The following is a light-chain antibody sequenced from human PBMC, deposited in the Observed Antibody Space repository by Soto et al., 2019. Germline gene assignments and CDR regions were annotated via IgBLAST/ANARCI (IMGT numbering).Light chain of an antibody. CDR3: NSYTSSSTYV. V-gene: IGLV2-18*02. Sequence: QSALTQPPSVSGSPGQSVTISCTGTSSDVGSYNRVSWYQQPPGTAPKLMIYEVSNRPSGVPDRFSGSKSGNTASLTISGLQPEDEADYYCNSYTSSSTYVFGTETKLTVL. CDR2: EVS. J-gene: IGLJ1*01. CDR1: SSDVGSYNR.